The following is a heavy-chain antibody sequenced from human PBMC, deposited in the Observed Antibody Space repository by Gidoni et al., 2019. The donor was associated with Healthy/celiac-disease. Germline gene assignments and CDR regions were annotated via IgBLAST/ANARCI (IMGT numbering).Heavy chain of an antibody. J-gene: IGHJ4*02. D-gene: IGHD5-12*01. CDR1: GFTFSSYA. CDR2: ISYDGSNK. V-gene: IGHV3-30-3*01. CDR3: ARDISRWLQLFDY. Sequence: QVQLVESGGGVVQPGRSLRLSCSASGFTFSSYAMHWVRQAPGKGLEWVAVISYDGSNKYYADSVKGRFTISRDNSKNTLYLQMNSLRAEDTAVYYCARDISRWLQLFDYWGQGTLVTVSS.